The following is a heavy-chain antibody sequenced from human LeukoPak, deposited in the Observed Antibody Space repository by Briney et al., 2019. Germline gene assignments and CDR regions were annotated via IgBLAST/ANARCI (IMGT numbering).Heavy chain of an antibody. V-gene: IGHV3-74*03. Sequence: PGGSLRLSCAASGFTFSYYWMHWVRQAPGEGLVWVSRINDDGRTTTYADSVKGRITISRDNAKNTLYLQMSSLRVEDTAMYYCASNYYVPQYYYGMDVWGQGTTVTVSS. J-gene: IGHJ6*02. CDR2: INDDGRTT. D-gene: IGHD3-16*01. CDR1: GFTFSYYW. CDR3: ASNYYVPQYYYGMDV.